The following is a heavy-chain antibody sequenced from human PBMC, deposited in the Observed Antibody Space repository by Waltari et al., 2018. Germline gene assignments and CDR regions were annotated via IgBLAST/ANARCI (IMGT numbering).Heavy chain of an antibody. Sequence: EVQLVESGGDLVQPGGSLRLSCAASGFTFSSYDMHWVRQTTRKGLEWVSVTGIAGDTYYSGSVKGRFTISRESAKNSLYLQMNSLRAGDTAVYYCARAPTGEHFDYWGQGTLVTVSS. D-gene: IGHD7-27*01. CDR3: ARAPTGEHFDY. CDR1: GFTFSSYD. V-gene: IGHV3-13*01. CDR2: TGIAGDT. J-gene: IGHJ4*02.